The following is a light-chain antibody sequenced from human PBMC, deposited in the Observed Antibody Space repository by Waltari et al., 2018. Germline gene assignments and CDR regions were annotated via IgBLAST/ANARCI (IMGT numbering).Light chain of an antibody. Sequence: YVLTQPPSVSVAPGQTVRLTCGGYNIGGKSVHWYQQKPGQAPVLVVYDDSARPSGIPERFSGSNSGNTATLTITRVEAGDEADYYCQVWHHTNDQEGVFGGGTTLTV. CDR1: NIGGKS. V-gene: IGLV3-21*02. CDR2: DDS. J-gene: IGLJ3*02. CDR3: QVWHHTNDQEGV.